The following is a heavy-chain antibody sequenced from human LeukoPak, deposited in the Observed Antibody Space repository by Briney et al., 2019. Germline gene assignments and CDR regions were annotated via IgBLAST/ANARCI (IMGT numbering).Heavy chain of an antibody. CDR3: ARGGRYTYYDFWSGYYPLYFDY. CDR1: GYTFTSYD. CDR2: MNPNSGNT. Sequence: ASVKVSCKASGYTFTSYDINWVRQAPGQGLEWMGWMNPNSGNTGYAQKFQGRVTMTRNTSISTAYMELSSLRSEDTAVYYCARGGRYTYYDFWSGYYPLYFDYWGQGTLVTVSS. V-gene: IGHV1-8*01. J-gene: IGHJ4*02. D-gene: IGHD3-3*01.